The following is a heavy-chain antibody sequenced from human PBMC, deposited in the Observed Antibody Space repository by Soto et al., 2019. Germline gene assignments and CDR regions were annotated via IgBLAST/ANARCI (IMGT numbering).Heavy chain of an antibody. CDR1: GFTFSSYG. D-gene: IGHD2-2*02. CDR3: AKGGYTYYFDY. V-gene: IGHV3-30*18. CDR2: ISYDGSNK. J-gene: IGHJ4*02. Sequence: GGSLRLSCAASGFTFSSYGMHWVRQAPGKGLEWVAVISYDGSNKYYADSVKGRFTISRDNSKNTLYLQMNSLRAEDTAVYYCAKGGYTYYFDYWGQGTLVTVSS.